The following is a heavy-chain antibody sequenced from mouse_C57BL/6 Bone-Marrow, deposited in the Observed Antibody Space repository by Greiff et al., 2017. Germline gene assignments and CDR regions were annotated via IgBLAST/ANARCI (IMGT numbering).Heavy chain of an antibody. V-gene: IGHV1-4*01. CDR1: GYTFTSYT. J-gene: IGHJ4*01. D-gene: IGHD1-1*01. CDR2: INPSSGYT. Sequence: QVQLQQSGAELARPGASVKMSCKASGYTFTSYTMHWVKQRPGQGLEWIGYINPSSGYTKYNQKFKDKATLTADKSSSTAYMQRSSLTSEDSAVYYCARRNYYYAMDYWGQGTSVTVSS. CDR3: ARRNYYYAMDY.